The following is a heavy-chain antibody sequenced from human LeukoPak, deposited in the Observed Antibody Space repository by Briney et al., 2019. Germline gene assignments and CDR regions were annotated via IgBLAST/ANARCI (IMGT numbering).Heavy chain of an antibody. D-gene: IGHD3-10*01. CDR1: GGSINNYY. V-gene: IGHV4-4*07. CDR2: IYTRGST. CDR3: ARQIRFGDPWYFDY. Sequence: SETLSLTCTVSGGSINNYYWSWIRQPAGKGLEWIGRIYTRGSTNYNPSLKSRVTMSVDTSKNQFSLKLSSVTAADTAVFYCARQIRFGDPWYFDYWGQGTLVTVSS. J-gene: IGHJ4*02.